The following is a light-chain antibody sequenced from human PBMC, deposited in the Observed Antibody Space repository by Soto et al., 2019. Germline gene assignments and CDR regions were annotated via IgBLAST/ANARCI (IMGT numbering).Light chain of an antibody. CDR2: DAS. J-gene: IGKJ1*01. CDR3: QQYNIWPPWT. Sequence: ILMTQSPATLSVSPGERATLSCRASQSVSNNLAWYQQKPGQAPRLLIYDASTRATGIPARFSCSGSGTECTLTIGGLQSEDFAVYYCQQYNIWPPWTFGQGTKVEVK. V-gene: IGKV3-15*01. CDR1: QSVSNN.